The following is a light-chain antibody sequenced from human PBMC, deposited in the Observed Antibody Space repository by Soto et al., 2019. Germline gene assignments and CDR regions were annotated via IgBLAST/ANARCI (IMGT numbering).Light chain of an antibody. J-gene: IGLJ2*01. Sequence: QSALTQPPSASGSPGQSVTISCTGTSSDVGAYKYVSWYQQYPGKAPKLMIYEVTKRPSGVPDRFSGSKSGNTASLTISGLQAEDEADYYCSSYTSSSTLDVVFGGGTKLTVL. CDR1: SSDVGAYKY. V-gene: IGLV2-14*01. CDR3: SSYTSSSTLDVV. CDR2: EVT.